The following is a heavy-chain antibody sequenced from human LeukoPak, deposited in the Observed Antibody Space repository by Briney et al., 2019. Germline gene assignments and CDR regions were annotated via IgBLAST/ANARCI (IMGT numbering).Heavy chain of an antibody. CDR1: GFTFSNYG. Sequence: GGSLRLSCAASGFTFSNYGMHWVRQAPGKGLEWVAFIRSDESNKYYADSVKGRFTISRDNSKNTLYLQMNSLRTEDTAVYYCATSRDFYDTSGYYPYYFDCWGQGTLVTVSS. V-gene: IGHV3-30*02. CDR2: IRSDESNK. J-gene: IGHJ4*02. D-gene: IGHD3-22*01. CDR3: ATSRDFYDTSGYYPYYFDC.